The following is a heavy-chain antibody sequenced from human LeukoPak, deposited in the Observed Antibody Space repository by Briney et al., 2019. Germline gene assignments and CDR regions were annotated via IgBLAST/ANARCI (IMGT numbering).Heavy chain of an antibody. J-gene: IGHJ4*02. CDR1: GFTFDDYA. V-gene: IGHV3-9*01. Sequence: PGRSLRLSCAASGFTFDDYAMHWVPQAPGKGLEWVSGISWNSGSIGYADSVKGRFTISRDNAKNSLYLQMNSLRAEDTALYYCAKVPIRFLEWFPFDYWGQGTLVTVSS. CDR2: ISWNSGSI. CDR3: AKVPIRFLEWFPFDY. D-gene: IGHD3-3*01.